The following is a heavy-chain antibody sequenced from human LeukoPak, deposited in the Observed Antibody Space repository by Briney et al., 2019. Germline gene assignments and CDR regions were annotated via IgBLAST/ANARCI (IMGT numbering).Heavy chain of an antibody. J-gene: IGHJ4*02. D-gene: IGHD3-10*01. CDR3: ASTYYYGSGSYSFFRY. CDR2: IIPIFGTA. Sequence: SVKVSCKASGGTFISYAISWVRQAPGQGLEWMGGIIPIFGTANYAQKFQGRVTITADESTSTAYMELSSLRSEDTAVYYCASTYYYGSGSYSFFRYWGQGTLVTVSS. V-gene: IGHV1-69*01. CDR1: GGTFISYA.